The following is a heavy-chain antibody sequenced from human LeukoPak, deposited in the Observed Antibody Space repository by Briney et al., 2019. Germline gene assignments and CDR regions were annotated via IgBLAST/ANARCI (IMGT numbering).Heavy chain of an antibody. CDR1: GNSISKFA. CDR3: ARGVAVALSKVIYYYYYGMDV. Sequence: GASVKVSCKASGNSISKFAVSWVRQAPGQGLEWMGGIIPLFGTAGYPQKFQGRVTITADESTSTTYMELSSLRSEDTAVYYCARGVAVALSKVIYYYYYGMDVWGQGTTVTVSS. V-gene: IGHV1-69*13. D-gene: IGHD6-19*01. CDR2: IIPLFGTA. J-gene: IGHJ6*02.